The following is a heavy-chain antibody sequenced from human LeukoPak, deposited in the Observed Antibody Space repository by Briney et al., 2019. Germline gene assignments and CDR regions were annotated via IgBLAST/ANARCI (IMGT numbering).Heavy chain of an antibody. V-gene: IGHV4-34*01. Sequence: PSETPSLTCAHYGGSSSGYYWSGIRHPPRRRGERIVQINHSGSTNYNPSLKSRVTISVDTSKNQFSLKLSSVTAADTAVYYCASPHPYRGYSYGYKGAFDIWGQGTMVTVSS. CDR3: ASPHPYRGYSYGYKGAFDI. D-gene: IGHD5-18*01. CDR1: GGSSSGYY. CDR2: INHSGST. J-gene: IGHJ3*02.